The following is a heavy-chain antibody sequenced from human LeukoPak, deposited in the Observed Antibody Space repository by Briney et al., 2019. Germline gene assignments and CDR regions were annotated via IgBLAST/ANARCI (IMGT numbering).Heavy chain of an antibody. V-gene: IGHV4-61*02. D-gene: IGHD3-10*01. CDR1: GAFISSGTYY. CDR3: ARGRITMVRGAPLWFDP. CDR2: FYISGST. J-gene: IGHJ5*02. Sequence: PSQTLSLTCTVSGAFISSGTYYWSWIRQPAGKGLEWIGRFYISGSTHYNPSLKSRVTISVDTSKNQFSLKLSSVTAADTAVYYCARGRITMVRGAPLWFDPWGQGTLVTVSS.